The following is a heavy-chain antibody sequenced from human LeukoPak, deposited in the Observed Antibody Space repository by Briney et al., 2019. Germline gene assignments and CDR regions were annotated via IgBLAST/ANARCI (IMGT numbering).Heavy chain of an antibody. D-gene: IGHD3-10*01. J-gene: IGHJ5*02. CDR1: GGSISSYY. Sequence: PSETLSLTCTVSGGSISSYYWSWIRQPPGKGLEWIGYIYYSGSTNYNPSLKSRVTISVDTSKNQFSLKLSSVTAADTAAYYCARGGSRITMVRGVDNWFGPWGQGTLVTVSS. CDR2: IYYSGST. CDR3: ARGGSRITMVRGVDNWFGP. V-gene: IGHV4-59*01.